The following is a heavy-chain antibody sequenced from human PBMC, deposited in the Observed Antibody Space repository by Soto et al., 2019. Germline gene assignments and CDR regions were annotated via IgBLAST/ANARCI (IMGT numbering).Heavy chain of an antibody. CDR2: FDPEDGET. J-gene: IGHJ6*02. D-gene: IGHD2-15*01. CDR3: ARVYCSGGSCYHDYYYYGMDV. V-gene: IGHV1-24*01. Sequence: GASVKVSCKVSGYTLTELSMHWVRQAPGKGLEWMGGFDPEDGETIYAQKFQGRVTMTGDTSTSTAYMELSSLRSEDTAVYYCARVYCSGGSCYHDYYYYGMDVWGQGTTVTVSS. CDR1: GYTLTELS.